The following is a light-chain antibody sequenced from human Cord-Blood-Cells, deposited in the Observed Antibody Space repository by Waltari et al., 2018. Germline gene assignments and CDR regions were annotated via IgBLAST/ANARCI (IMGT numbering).Light chain of an antibody. J-gene: IGLJ1*01. CDR1: SRDVGGYTY. V-gene: IGLV2-8*01. Sequence: QAALTQPPSASGSPGHAVTISCTGTSRDVGGYTYVPWYQQHPGTAPKLLIYEVSQRPSGFPDRFSGSKSGNTASLTVSGLQAEDEADYYCSSYAGSNNYVFGTGTKVTVL. CDR2: EVS. CDR3: SSYAGSNNYV.